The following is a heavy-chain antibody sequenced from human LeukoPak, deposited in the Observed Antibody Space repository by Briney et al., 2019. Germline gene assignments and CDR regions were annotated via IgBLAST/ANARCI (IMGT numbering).Heavy chain of an antibody. J-gene: IGHJ4*02. CDR3: AREHDFWSGYSFDF. CDR2: IIPIFGTA. Sequence: SVKVSCKASGGTFSSYAICWVRQAPGQGLEWMGGIIPIFGTANYAQKFQGRVTITADESTSTAYMELSSLRSEDTAVYYCAREHDFWSGYSFDFWGQGTLVTVSS. D-gene: IGHD3-3*01. CDR1: GGTFSSYA. V-gene: IGHV1-69*13.